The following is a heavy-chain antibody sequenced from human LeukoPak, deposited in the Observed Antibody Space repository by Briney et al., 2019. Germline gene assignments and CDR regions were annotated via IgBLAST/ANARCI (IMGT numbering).Heavy chain of an antibody. CDR1: GFTVSSNY. CDR3: ARALLPYY. CDR2: IYSDGST. V-gene: IGHV3-53*01. Sequence: GGSLRLSCAASGFTVSSNYMSWVRQAPGKGLEWVSVIYSDGSTYYADSVKGRFTISRDNSTNTLYLQMNSLRAEDAAVYYCARALLPYYTGQGNLVTVSS. D-gene: IGHD1-26*01. J-gene: IGHJ4*02.